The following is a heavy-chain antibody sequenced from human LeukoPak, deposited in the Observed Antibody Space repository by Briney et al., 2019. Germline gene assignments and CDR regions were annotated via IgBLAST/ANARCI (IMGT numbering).Heavy chain of an antibody. Sequence: GGSLRLSCAASGFTFDDYAMHWVRQAPGKGLEWVSGISWNSGSIGYADSVKGRFTISRDNAKNSLYLQMNSLRAEDTALYYCAKDPTGESVYWGQGTLVTVSS. CDR1: GFTFDDYA. CDR3: AKDPTGESVY. V-gene: IGHV3-9*01. CDR2: ISWNSGSI. J-gene: IGHJ4*02. D-gene: IGHD7-27*01.